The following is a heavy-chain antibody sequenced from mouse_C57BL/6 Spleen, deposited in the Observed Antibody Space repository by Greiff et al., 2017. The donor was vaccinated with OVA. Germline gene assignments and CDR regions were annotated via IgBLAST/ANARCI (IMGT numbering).Heavy chain of an antibody. V-gene: IGHV1-55*01. D-gene: IGHD2-5*01. J-gene: IGHJ4*01. Sequence: VQLQQPGAELVKPGASVKMSCKASGYTFTSYWITWVKQRPGQGLEWIGDIYPGSGSTNYNEKFKSKATLTVDTSSSTAYMQLSSLTSEDAAVEYCARKSTIVTPGAMDYWGQGTSVTVSS. CDR1: GYTFTSYW. CDR2: IYPGSGST. CDR3: ARKSTIVTPGAMDY.